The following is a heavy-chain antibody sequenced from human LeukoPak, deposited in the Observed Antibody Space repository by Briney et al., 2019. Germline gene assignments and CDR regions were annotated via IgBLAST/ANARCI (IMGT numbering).Heavy chain of an antibody. V-gene: IGHV4-34*01. CDR3: ARCLTYYDFWSGDKFCDY. J-gene: IGHJ4*02. Sequence: SETLSLTCAVYGGSSSGYYWSWIRQPPGKGLEWIGEINHSGSTNYNPSLKSRVTISVDTSKNQFSLKLSSVTAADTAVYYCARCLTYYDFWSGDKFCDYWGQGTLVTVSS. D-gene: IGHD3-3*01. CDR2: INHSGST. CDR1: GGSSSGYY.